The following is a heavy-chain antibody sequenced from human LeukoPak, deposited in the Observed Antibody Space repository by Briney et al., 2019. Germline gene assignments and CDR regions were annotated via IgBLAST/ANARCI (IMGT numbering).Heavy chain of an antibody. V-gene: IGHV4-31*03. D-gene: IGHD3-10*01. CDR1: GGSISSGGYY. J-gene: IGHJ4*02. Sequence: SETLSLTCTVSGGSISSGGYYWSWIRQHPGKGLEWIGYIYYSGSTYYNPSLKSRVTISVDTSKNQFSLKLSSVTAADTAVYYCARGDRFGELSPGYWGQGTLVTVSS. CDR2: IYYSGST. CDR3: ARGDRFGELSPGY.